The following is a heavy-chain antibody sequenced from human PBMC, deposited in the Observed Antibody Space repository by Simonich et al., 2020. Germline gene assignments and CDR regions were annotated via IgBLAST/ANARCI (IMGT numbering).Heavy chain of an antibody. CDR1: GYTFTGYY. CDR2: TNPNSGCT. V-gene: IGHV1-2*02. J-gene: IGHJ4*02. CDR3: ARSSDLLNWNDGPYY. Sequence: QVQLVQSGAEVKKHGASVKVSCKASGYTFTGYYMNWERKTPGQGLECIRWTNPNSGCTNYEQKFQGRGTEPRETSNSTAYMERIRLRSDDTAVYYCARSSDLLNWNDGPYYWGQGTLVTVSS. D-gene: IGHD1-1*01.